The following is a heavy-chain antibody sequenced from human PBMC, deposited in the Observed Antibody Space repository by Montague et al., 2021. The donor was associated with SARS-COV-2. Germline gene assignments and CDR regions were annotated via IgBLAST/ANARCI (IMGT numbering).Heavy chain of an antibody. D-gene: IGHD6-19*01. CDR2: IDWDDDK. CDR3: ARISAWYSSGWSAFDS. CDR1: GFSLSTGGMC. Sequence: PALVKPTQTLTLTCTFSGFSLSTGGMCVSWIRQPPGKALEWLALIDWDDDKYYSTSLKTRLTISKDTSKNQVVLTMTNMDPVDTATYYCARISAWYSSGWSAFDSWGQGTLVTVSS. V-gene: IGHV2-70*01. J-gene: IGHJ4*02.